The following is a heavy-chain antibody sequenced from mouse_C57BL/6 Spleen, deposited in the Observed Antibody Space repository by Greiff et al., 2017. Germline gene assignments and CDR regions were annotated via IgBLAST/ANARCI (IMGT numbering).Heavy chain of an antibody. CDR2: ISGCGGNT. J-gene: IGHJ2*01. V-gene: IGHV5-9*01. CDR3: ARDRYSIRITLYYFDY. Sequence: EVKLMESGGGLVKPGGSLKLSCAASGFTFSSYTMSWVRQTPVKRLEWVATISGCGGNTHYPHSVKGRFTISRDNAKNTLYLQMSSLRSEDTALYYYARDRYSIRITLYYFDYWGQGTTLTVSS. D-gene: IGHD2-14*01. CDR1: GFTFSSYT.